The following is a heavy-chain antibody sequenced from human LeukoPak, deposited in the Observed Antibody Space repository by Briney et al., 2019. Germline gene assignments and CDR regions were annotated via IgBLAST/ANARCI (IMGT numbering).Heavy chain of an antibody. D-gene: IGHD6-13*01. V-gene: IGHV1-69*13. CDR3: ARDSGSWWGYYYYYMDV. CDR2: IIPIFGTA. CDR1: GGTFSSYA. J-gene: IGHJ6*03. Sequence: VASVKVSCKASGGTFSSYAISWVRQAPGQGREWMGGIIPIFGTANYAQKFQGRVTITADESTSTAYMELSSLRSEDTAVYYCARDSGSWWGYYYYYMDVWGKGTTVTISS.